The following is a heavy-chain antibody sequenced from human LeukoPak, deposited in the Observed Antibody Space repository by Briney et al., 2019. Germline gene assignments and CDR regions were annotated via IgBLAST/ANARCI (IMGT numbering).Heavy chain of an antibody. CDR2: INPNSGGT. CDR1: GYTFTGYY. CDR3: ARGDIVATIVDY. V-gene: IGHV1-2*02. Sequence: ASVKVSCKASGYTFTGYYMHWVRQAPGQGLEWMGWINPNSGGTNYAQEFQGRVTMTRDTSISTAYMELSRLRSDDTAVYYCARGDIVATIVDYWGQGTLVTVSP. D-gene: IGHD5-12*01. J-gene: IGHJ4*02.